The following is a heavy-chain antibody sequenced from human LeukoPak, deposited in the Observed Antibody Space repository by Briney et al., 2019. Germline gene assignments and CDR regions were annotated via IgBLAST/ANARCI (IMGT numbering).Heavy chain of an antibody. D-gene: IGHD1-26*01. CDR2: INPNSGGT. V-gene: IGHV1-2*02. J-gene: IGHJ5*02. Sequence: ASVKVSCKASGYTFTGYYMHWVRQAPGQGLEWMGWINPNSGGTNYAQKFQGRVSMTTDTSTSTAYMELRSLRSDDTAVYYCVRDIKRSRARWENLGFDPWGQGTLVTVSS. CDR1: GYTFTGYY. CDR3: VRDIKRSRARWENLGFDP.